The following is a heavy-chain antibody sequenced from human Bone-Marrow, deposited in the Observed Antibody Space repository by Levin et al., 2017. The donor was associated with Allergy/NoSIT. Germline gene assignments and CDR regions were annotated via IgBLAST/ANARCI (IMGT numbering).Heavy chain of an antibody. Sequence: ASVKVSCKASGYTFTSYYMHWVRQAPGQGLEWMGIINPSGGSTSYAQKFQGRVTMTRDTSTSTVYMELSSLRSEDTAVYYCAREGGPGAYQLLFRHWFDPWGQGTLVTVSS. CDR3: AREGGPGAYQLLFRHWFDP. V-gene: IGHV1-46*01. CDR2: INPSGGST. J-gene: IGHJ5*02. CDR1: GYTFTSYY. D-gene: IGHD2-2*01.